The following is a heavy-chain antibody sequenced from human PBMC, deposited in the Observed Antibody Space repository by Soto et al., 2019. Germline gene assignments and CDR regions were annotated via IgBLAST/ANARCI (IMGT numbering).Heavy chain of an antibody. Sequence: EVQLLESGGGLVQPGGSLRLSCAASGFTFNTYAMSWVRQAPGKGLEWVSAISHSGETTYYADSVKGRFTISRDNSRKTLYLQLNSLRDEDTAVYYWAKKGLVGRFDFWGQGTLVTVSS. CDR2: ISHSGETT. V-gene: IGHV3-23*01. CDR3: AKKGLVGRFDF. CDR1: GFTFNTYA. J-gene: IGHJ4*02. D-gene: IGHD6-6*01.